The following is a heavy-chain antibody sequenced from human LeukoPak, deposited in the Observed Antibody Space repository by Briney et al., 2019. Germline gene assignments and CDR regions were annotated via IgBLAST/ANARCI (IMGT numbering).Heavy chain of an antibody. D-gene: IGHD2-15*01. CDR1: GFTFSSYA. J-gene: IGHJ4*02. V-gene: IGHV3-48*02. CDR3: ARARASGRSGFDY. CDR2: ISSSSSTI. Sequence: PGGSLRLSCAAPGFTFSSYAMSWVRQAPGKGLEWVSYISSSSSTIYYADSVKGRFTISRDNAKNSLDLQMNSLRDEDTAVYYCARARASGRSGFDYWGQGTLVTVSS.